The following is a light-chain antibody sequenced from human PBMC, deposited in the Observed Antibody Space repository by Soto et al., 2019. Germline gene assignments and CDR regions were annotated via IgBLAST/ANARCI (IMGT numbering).Light chain of an antibody. CDR1: SSDVGGYDF. CDR3: SSYAGSNNYV. J-gene: IGLJ1*01. Sequence: QSVLTQPPSASGSPGQSVTTSCTGTSSDVGGYDFVSWYQQHPGKAPKLMIHEVSKRPSGVPDRFSGSKSGNTASLTVSGLQAEDEADYYCSSYAGSNNYVFGTGTKVTVL. V-gene: IGLV2-8*01. CDR2: EVS.